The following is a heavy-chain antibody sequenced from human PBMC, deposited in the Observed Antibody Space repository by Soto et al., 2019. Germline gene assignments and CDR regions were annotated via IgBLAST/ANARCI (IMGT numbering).Heavy chain of an antibody. CDR1: GYTFTSYG. J-gene: IGHJ6*02. CDR2: ISAYNGNT. Sequence: GAAVKVSCKASGYTFTSYGISWVRQAPGQGXEWMGWISAYNGNTNYAQKLQGRVTMTTDTSTSTAYMELRSLRSDDTAVYYCARENSPYSSGWYRRHYYYGMDVWGQGSTVTVSS. D-gene: IGHD6-19*01. V-gene: IGHV1-18*01. CDR3: ARENSPYSSGWYRRHYYYGMDV.